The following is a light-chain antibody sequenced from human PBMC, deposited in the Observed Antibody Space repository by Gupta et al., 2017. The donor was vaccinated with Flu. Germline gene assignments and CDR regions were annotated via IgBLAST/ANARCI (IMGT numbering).Light chain of an antibody. CDR1: SGSIANNH. J-gene: IGLJ3*02. CDR3: QSYDSSTTPSV. V-gene: IGLV6-57*01. CDR2: ADN. Sequence: TISCTRTSGSIANNHVQWYQQRPGSSPTTVIYADNQRPSGVPDRFSGSIDSSSNSASLTISGLKTEDEADYYCQSYDSSTTPSVFGGGTKLTVL.